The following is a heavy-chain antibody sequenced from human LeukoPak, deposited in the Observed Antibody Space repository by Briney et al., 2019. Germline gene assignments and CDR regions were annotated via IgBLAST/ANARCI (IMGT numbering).Heavy chain of an antibody. J-gene: IGHJ4*02. CDR2: IYYIGST. Sequence: SETLSLTCTVSGGSISDYYWTWIRQPPGKGLEWIGYIYYIGSTNYNPSFKSRVTISIDTSKKQFLLDLSSVTAADTAVYYCARKVVADTAFDFWGQGTLVIVSS. D-gene: IGHD2-15*01. CDR3: ARKVVADTAFDF. CDR1: GGSISDYY. V-gene: IGHV4-59*08.